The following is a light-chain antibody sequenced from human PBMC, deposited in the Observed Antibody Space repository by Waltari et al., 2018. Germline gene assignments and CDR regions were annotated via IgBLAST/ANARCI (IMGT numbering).Light chain of an antibody. V-gene: IGKV3-11*02. Sequence: EIVLTQSPVTLSLSPGDRVTLSCRVSQSLRSDLAWYQQKPGQPPRLLIYDASKRATGIPTRISGSGSGRDFTLTITSLEPEDFAVYYCLQLSNWPPTLGQGTKVEIK. CDR3: LQLSNWPPT. CDR1: QSLRSD. J-gene: IGKJ1*01. CDR2: DAS.